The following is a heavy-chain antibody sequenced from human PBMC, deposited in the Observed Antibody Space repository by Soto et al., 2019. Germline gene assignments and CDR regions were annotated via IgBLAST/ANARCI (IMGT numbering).Heavy chain of an antibody. CDR2: ISGSGIST. Sequence: GGSLRLSCAASEFTCSREAMSWVRQAPGKGLEWVSAISGSGISTCYADSVKGRFTISRDNSKNTLYLQMNSLRAEDTAVYYCAKEGEHSSGWANFAYWGQGT. CDR3: AKEGEHSSGWANFAY. V-gene: IGHV3-23*01. CDR1: EFTCSREA. D-gene: IGHD6-19*01. J-gene: IGHJ4*02.